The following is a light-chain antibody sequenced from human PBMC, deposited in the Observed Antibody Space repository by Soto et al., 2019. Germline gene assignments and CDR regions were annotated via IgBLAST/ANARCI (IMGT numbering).Light chain of an antibody. CDR3: QQRSNWPPIT. CDR1: QSVSSSY. J-gene: IGKJ5*01. CDR2: GAS. Sequence: EIVLTQSPGTLSLSPGERATLSCRASQSVSSSYLAWYQQKPGQAPRLLIYGASSRAIGIPDRFSGSGSGTDFTLTISRLEPEDFAVYYCQQRSNWPPITFGQGTRLEIK. V-gene: IGKV3D-20*02.